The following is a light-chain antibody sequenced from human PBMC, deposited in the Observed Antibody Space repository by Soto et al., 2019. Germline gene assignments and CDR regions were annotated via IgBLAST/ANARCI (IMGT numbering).Light chain of an antibody. CDR2: ENN. V-gene: IGLV1-51*02. Sequence: QSVRAHPPSVSAAPGQKVTISCSGSSSNIGNNYVSWYQQLPGTAPKLLIYENNKRPSGIPDRFSGSKSGTSATLGITGLQTGDEADYYCGTWDSSLSAYVFGTGTKVTVL. CDR3: GTWDSSLSAYV. CDR1: SSNIGNNY. J-gene: IGLJ1*01.